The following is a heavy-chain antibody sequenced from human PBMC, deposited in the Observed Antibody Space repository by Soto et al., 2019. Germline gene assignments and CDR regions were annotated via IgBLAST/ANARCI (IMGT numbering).Heavy chain of an antibody. J-gene: IGHJ6*02. CDR3: ARGRWDYYYGMDV. CDR1: GGSFSGYH. Sequence: SETLSLTCAVYGGSFSGYHWSWIRQPPGKGLEWIGEINHSGSTNYNPSLKSRVTISVDTSKNQFSLKLSSVTAADTAVYYCARGRWDYYYGMDVWGQGTTVTVSS. D-gene: IGHD1-26*01. V-gene: IGHV4-34*01. CDR2: INHSGST.